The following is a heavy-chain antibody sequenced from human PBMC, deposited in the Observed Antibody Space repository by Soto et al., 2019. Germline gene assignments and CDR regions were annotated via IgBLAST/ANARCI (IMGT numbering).Heavy chain of an antibody. V-gene: IGHV3-15*01. CDR3: TTDPQQLVPPYYYYGMDV. Sequence: EVQLVESGGGLVKPGGSLRLSCAASGFTFSNAWMSWVRQAPGKGLEWVGRIKSKTDGGTTDYAAPVKGRFTISRDDSKNTLYLQMNSLKTEDTAVYYCTTDPQQLVPPYYYYGMDVWGQGTTVTVSS. CDR1: GFTFSNAW. D-gene: IGHD6-13*01. CDR2: IKSKTDGGTT. J-gene: IGHJ6*02.